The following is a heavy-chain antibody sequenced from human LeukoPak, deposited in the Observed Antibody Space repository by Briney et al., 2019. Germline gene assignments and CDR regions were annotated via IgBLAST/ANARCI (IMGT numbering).Heavy chain of an antibody. J-gene: IGHJ4*02. CDR2: MNPNSGNT. Sequence: ASVKVSCNASGYTFTSYDINWVRQATGQGLEWMGWMNPNSGNTVFAQKFRGRVTFSRSTSISTAYMELSSLKSQDTAVYYCARADSPGASYHYWGQGTLVTVSS. D-gene: IGHD1-26*01. V-gene: IGHV1-8*03. CDR3: ARADSPGASYHY. CDR1: GYTFTSYD.